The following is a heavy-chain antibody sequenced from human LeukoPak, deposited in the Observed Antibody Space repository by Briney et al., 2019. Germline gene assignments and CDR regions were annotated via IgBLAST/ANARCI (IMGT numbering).Heavy chain of an antibody. J-gene: IGHJ3*02. CDR3: SRSYRGYSCVDAFGI. Sequence: GGSLRLSCTASGFTFGDYAMSWVRQAPGKGLEWVGFIRRKANGGTTEYAASVKGRFTISRDDSKSIAYLQMNSLKTKDTAVYYCSRSYRGYSCVDAFGIWGQGAMVTVSS. CDR1: GFTFGDYA. V-gene: IGHV3-49*04. CDR2: IRRKANGGTT. D-gene: IGHD5-18*01.